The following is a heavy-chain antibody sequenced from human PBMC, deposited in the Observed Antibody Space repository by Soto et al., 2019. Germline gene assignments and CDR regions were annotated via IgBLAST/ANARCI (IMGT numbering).Heavy chain of an antibody. V-gene: IGHV3-15*01. CDR2: IKSKTDGGTT. CDR1: GFTFSNAW. D-gene: IGHD6-19*01. Sequence: GVSLRLSCAASGFTFSNAWMSWVRQAPGKRLEWVGRIKSKTDGGTTDYAAAAEGRFTISREDSKNTVYLQMDSLKTEDTAVDYCATNRTGKTTSGAGYWGQGTLVTASS. CDR3: ATNRTGKTTSGAGY. J-gene: IGHJ4*02.